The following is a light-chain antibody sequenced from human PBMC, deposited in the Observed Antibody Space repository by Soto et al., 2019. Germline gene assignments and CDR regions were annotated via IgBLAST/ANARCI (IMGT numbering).Light chain of an antibody. CDR3: QQYGSSPFT. V-gene: IGKV3-20*01. CDR1: QSVSSSY. Sequence: EIVLTQSPGTLSLSPGERDTLSCRASQSVSSSYLAWYQQKPGQAPRLLIYGASSRATGIPDMFSGSGSGTDFTLTISILEAEDFAVYYCQQYGSSPFTFGPGTKVDIK. CDR2: GAS. J-gene: IGKJ3*01.